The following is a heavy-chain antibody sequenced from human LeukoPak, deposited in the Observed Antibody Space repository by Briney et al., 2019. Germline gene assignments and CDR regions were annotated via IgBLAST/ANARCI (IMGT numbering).Heavy chain of an antibody. J-gene: IGHJ5*02. CDR3: VRVPLGSGSYYDA. Sequence: GGSQRLSCSASGFTFSSYAMYWVRQAPGKGLEYVSVISSNGGSTYYADSVKGRFTISRDNAKNTLYLQMNSLRVEDTAVYYCVRVPLGSGSYYDAWGQGTLVTVSS. CDR2: ISSNGGST. D-gene: IGHD3-10*01. CDR1: GFTFSSYA. V-gene: IGHV3-64*04.